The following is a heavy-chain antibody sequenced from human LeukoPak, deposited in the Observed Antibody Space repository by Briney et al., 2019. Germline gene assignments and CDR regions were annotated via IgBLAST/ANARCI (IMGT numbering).Heavy chain of an antibody. CDR3: TREVPHGYSGYDSRDY. D-gene: IGHD5-12*01. V-gene: IGHV3-21*01. CDR2: ISSGSSHT. J-gene: IGHJ4*02. CDR1: GFTFSTYN. Sequence: GGSLRLSCAASGFTFSTYNMNWVRQAPGKGLEWVSSISSGSSHTYYIDSVKGRFSISRDNTMNSLYLQMNSLRAEDTAVYYCTREVPHGYSGYDSRDYWGQGTLVTVSS.